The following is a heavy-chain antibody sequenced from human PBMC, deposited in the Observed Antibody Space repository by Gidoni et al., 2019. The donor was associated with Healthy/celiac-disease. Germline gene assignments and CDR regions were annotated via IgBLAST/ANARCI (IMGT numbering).Heavy chain of an antibody. J-gene: IGHJ4*02. V-gene: IGHV3-23*01. CDR2: ISGSGGST. D-gene: IGHD2-2*01. Sequence: EVQLLESGGGLVQPGGSLRLSCAASGFTFSSYAMSWVRQAPGKGLEWVAAISGSGGSTYYADSVKGRFTISRDNSKNTLYLQMNSLRAEDTAVYYCAKSRYCSSTSCYDPLWGQGTLVTVSS. CDR3: AKSRYCSSTSCYDPL. CDR1: GFTFSSYA.